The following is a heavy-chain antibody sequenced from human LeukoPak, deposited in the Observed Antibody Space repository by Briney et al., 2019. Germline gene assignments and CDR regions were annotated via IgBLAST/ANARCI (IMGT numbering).Heavy chain of an antibody. J-gene: IGHJ4*02. CDR1: GGSISSGDYY. V-gene: IGHV4-30-4*02. Sequence: SETLSLTCTVSGGSISSGDYYWSWIRQPPGKGLEWIGYIYYSGSTYYNPSLMSRVTISVDTSENQFSLKMSSVTAADTAMYYCARSELLWFGKVNSGFDFWGQGTLVTVSS. D-gene: IGHD3-10*01. CDR3: ARSELLWFGKVNSGFDF. CDR2: IYYSGST.